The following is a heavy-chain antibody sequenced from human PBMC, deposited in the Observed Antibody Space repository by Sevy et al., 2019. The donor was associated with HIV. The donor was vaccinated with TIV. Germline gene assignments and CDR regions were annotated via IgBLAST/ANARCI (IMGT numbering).Heavy chain of an antibody. J-gene: IGHJ4*02. CDR3: ARGGFLEWLYLWDY. V-gene: IGHV4-59*01. CDR2: IYYGGST. Sequence: SETLSLTCTVSGDSISSYFWSWIRQPPGKGLEGMGYIYYGGSTTYNPSLKSRVTMSVDTSKNQFSLKLSSVTAADTAVYYCARGGFLEWLYLWDYWGQGTLVTVSS. D-gene: IGHD3-3*01. CDR1: GDSISSYF.